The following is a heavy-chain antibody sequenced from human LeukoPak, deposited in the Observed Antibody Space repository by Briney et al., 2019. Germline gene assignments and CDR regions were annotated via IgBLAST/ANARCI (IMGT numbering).Heavy chain of an antibody. CDR2: ISAYNGNT. D-gene: IGHD3-9*01. V-gene: IGHV1-18*01. CDR1: GYTFTSYG. J-gene: IGHJ4*02. CDR3: ARDQAATNTQVRFCLD. Sequence: ASVRVSCKASGYTFTSYGISWVRQAPGQGLEWMGWISAYNGNTNFAQKLQGRVTMTTDTSTSTAYMDLRSLRSDDTAVYYCARDQAATNTQVRFCLDWGQGTLVTVSS.